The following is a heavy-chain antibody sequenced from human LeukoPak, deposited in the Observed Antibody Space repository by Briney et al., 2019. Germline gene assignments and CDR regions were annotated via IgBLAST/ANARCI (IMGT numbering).Heavy chain of an antibody. Sequence: GASVKVSCKASGYTFTGYYMHWVRQAPGQGLEWMGRINPNSGGTNYAQKFQGRVTMTRDTSISTAYMELSRLRSDDTAVYYCARRIGSYGIDAFDIWGQGTMVTVSS. CDR1: GYTFTGYY. V-gene: IGHV1-2*06. J-gene: IGHJ3*02. D-gene: IGHD1-26*01. CDR2: INPNSGGT. CDR3: ARRIGSYGIDAFDI.